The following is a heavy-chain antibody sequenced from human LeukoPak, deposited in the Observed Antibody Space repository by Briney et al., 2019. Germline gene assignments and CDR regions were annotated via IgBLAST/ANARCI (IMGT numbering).Heavy chain of an antibody. D-gene: IGHD3-3*01. V-gene: IGHV3-53*01. J-gene: IGHJ4*02. CDR1: GFNVRSNY. Sequence: PGGYLRLSCAVSGFNVRSNYMSWVRQAPGKGLEWVSVIFRDGSTYYGDSVRGRFGISRDNSKNMVYLQMNNLRADDTAVYFCARDFFDFWGGSWVWGQGTLVTVSS. CDR2: IFRDGST. CDR3: ARDFFDFWGGSWV.